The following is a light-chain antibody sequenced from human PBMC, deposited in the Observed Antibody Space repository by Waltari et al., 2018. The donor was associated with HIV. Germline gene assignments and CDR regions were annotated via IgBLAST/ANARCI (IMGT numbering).Light chain of an antibody. J-gene: IGKJ4*01. CDR3: HQYFSDPFT. CDR2: GGY. CDR1: QDIGNS. Sequence: DIQMTQFPSSLSASVGDRVTITYRATQDIGNSVSWYQQRPGKVPKLRVYGGYVRHRGVASRFTGSGSGTEYSLTISSLQPEDFATYYCHQYFSDPFTFGVGTKVEI. V-gene: IGKV1-NL1*01.